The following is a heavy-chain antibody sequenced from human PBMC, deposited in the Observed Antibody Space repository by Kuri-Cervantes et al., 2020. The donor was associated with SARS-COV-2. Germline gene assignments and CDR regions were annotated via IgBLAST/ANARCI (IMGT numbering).Heavy chain of an antibody. CDR3: ARALPEGRFGELIYYFDY. J-gene: IGHJ4*02. Sequence: ASVKVSCKASGYTFTSYDINWVRQATGQGLEWMGWMNPNSGNTGYAQKCQGRVTMTRNTSISTAYMELSSLRSEDTAVYYCARALPEGRFGELIYYFDYWGQGTLVTVSS. CDR2: MNPNSGNT. CDR1: GYTFTSYD. V-gene: IGHV1-8*02. D-gene: IGHD3-10*01.